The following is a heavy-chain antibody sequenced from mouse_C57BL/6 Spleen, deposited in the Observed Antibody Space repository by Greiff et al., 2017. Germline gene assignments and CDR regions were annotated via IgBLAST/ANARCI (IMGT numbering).Heavy chain of an antibody. Sequence: EVKLLESGGGLVQPGGSLKLSCAASGFTFSDYYMYWVRQTPEKRLEWVAYISNGGGSTYYPDTVKGRFTISRDNAKNTLYLQMSRLKSEDTAMYYCARLYDYDALYFDYWGQGTTLTVSS. V-gene: IGHV5-12*01. D-gene: IGHD2-4*01. CDR3: ARLYDYDALYFDY. J-gene: IGHJ2*01. CDR1: GFTFSDYY. CDR2: ISNGGGST.